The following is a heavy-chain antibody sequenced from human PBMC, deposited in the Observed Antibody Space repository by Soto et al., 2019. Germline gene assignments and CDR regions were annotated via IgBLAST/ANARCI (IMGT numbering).Heavy chain of an antibody. D-gene: IGHD4-17*01. Sequence: QVQLVESGGGVVQPGRSLRLSWAASGFTFSSYGMHWVRQAPGKGLEWVAVISYDGSNKYYADSVKGRFTSSRDNSKNTLYLQMNSLRAEDTAVYYCAKDPYGDYAVDYWGQGTLVTVSS. CDR2: ISYDGSNK. CDR1: GFTFSSYG. J-gene: IGHJ4*02. V-gene: IGHV3-30*18. CDR3: AKDPYGDYAVDY.